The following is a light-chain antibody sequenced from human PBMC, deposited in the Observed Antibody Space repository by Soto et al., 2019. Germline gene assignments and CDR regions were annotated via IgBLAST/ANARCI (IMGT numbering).Light chain of an antibody. Sequence: QSVLTQPPSVSGAPGQRVTISCTGKTSNIGAGYDVHWYQQLPETAPKLLIYGNSNRPSGVPDRFAASKSGTSASLAITGLQAEDEADYYCQSYDSSLSVVFGGGTKLTVL. J-gene: IGLJ3*02. CDR2: GNS. CDR3: QSYDSSLSVV. V-gene: IGLV1-40*01. CDR1: TSNIGAGYD.